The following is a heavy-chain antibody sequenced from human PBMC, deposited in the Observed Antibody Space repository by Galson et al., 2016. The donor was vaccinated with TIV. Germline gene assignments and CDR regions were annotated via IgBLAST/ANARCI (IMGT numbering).Heavy chain of an antibody. CDR1: GFTFSNFW. V-gene: IGHV3-74*01. Sequence: SLRLSCAASGFTFSNFWVHWVRQVPGKGLVWVSRIKTDGSRKDYVDSVKGRFTISRDNVKHTVYLQMDSLRAEDTAVYYCRARGDSRAHDVFDFWGHGIMVTVSS. J-gene: IGHJ3*01. D-gene: IGHD3-3*01. CDR3: RARGDSRAHDVFDF. CDR2: IKTDGSRK.